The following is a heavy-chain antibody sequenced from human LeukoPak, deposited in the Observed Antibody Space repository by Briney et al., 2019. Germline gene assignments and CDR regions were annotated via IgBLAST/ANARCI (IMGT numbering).Heavy chain of an antibody. D-gene: IGHD3-9*01. J-gene: IGHJ4*02. V-gene: IGHV4-59*08. CDR1: GGSISSYY. Sequence: SETLSLTCTVSGGSISSYYWSWIRQPPGKGLEWIGYIYYSGSTNYNPSLKSRVTISVDTSKNQFSLKLSSVTAADTAVYYCARGSHTIFSPFDYWGQGTLVTVSS. CDR3: ARGSHTIFSPFDY. CDR2: IYYSGST.